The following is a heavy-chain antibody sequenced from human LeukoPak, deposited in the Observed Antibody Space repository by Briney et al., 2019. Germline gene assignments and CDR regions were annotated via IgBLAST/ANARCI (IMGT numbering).Heavy chain of an antibody. V-gene: IGHV3-23*01. CDR2: VSGGGGPSIF. D-gene: IGHD5-24*01. J-gene: IGHJ1*01. CDR1: GFTFSDYA. Sequence: GGSLRLSCAASGFTFSDYAMSWVRQAPGKGLEWVSTVSGGGGPSIFYYADSVKGRFTISRDNSKNTIYLQMNSLRAHDTTIQHCAHGGGSQFPGWGQGTLVVVPS. CDR3: AHGGGSQFPG.